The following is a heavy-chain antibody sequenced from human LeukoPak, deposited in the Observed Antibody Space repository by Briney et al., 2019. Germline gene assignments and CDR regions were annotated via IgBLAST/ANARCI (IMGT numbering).Heavy chain of an antibody. CDR2: ITNSGGAT. CDR1: GFTSSNYI. D-gene: IGHD4-17*01. J-gene: IGHJ4*02. CDR3: VSRRDYGINS. V-gene: IGHV3-23*01. Sequence: GGSLRLSCAVSGFTSSNYIMRWVRQAPGRGLEWVSTITNSGGATYYADSAKGRFTISRDNSKNTVYLQMNSLRAEDTAVYYCVSRRDYGINSWGQGTLVTVSS.